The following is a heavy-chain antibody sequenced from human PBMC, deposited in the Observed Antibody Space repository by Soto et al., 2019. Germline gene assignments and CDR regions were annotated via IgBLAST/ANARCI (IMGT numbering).Heavy chain of an antibody. CDR2: IYHSGNT. V-gene: IGHV4-38-2*01. CDR1: GFSISSGYY. D-gene: IGHD3-10*01. J-gene: IGHJ4*02. Sequence: PSETLSLTCAVPGFSISSGYYWGWLRQPPGKGPEWIGSIYHSGNTYYNPSLKSRLTISVDTSKNQFSLTLTSVTAADTAVYHCARAGGSGRTFDYWGQGTLVTAPQ. CDR3: ARAGGSGRTFDY.